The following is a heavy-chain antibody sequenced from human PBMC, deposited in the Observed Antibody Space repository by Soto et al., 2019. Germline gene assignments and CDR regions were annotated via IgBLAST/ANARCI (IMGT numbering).Heavy chain of an antibody. Sequence: SETLSLTCNVSGGSISSHYWSWIRQPPGKGLEWIGYIYYSGSTYYNPSLKSRVTMSVDTSRNQFSLKLNSVTAADTAVYYCARVPLYWGQGTLVTVSS. CDR1: GGSISSHY. CDR2: IYYSGST. CDR3: ARVPLY. J-gene: IGHJ4*02. V-gene: IGHV4-59*11.